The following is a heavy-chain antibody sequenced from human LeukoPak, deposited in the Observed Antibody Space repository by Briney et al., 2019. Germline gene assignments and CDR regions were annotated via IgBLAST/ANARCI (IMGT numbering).Heavy chain of an antibody. CDR2: INPNSGGT. V-gene: IGHV1-2*02. Sequence: GASVKVSCKASGGTFSSYAISWVRQAPGQGLEWMGWINPNSGGTNYAQRFQGRVTMTRDTSISTAYMDLSSLRSDDTAMYYCARVGGPTPGHFYFDYWGQGTLVTVSS. D-gene: IGHD3-16*01. CDR1: GGTFSSYA. J-gene: IGHJ4*02. CDR3: ARVGGPTPGHFYFDY.